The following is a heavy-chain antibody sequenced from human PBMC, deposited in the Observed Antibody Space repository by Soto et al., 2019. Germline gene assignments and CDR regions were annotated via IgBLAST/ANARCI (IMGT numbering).Heavy chain of an antibody. CDR2: MNPNSGNT. J-gene: IGHJ6*03. CDR3: ARGYCGGDCYYPSHYYRYTDF. CDR1: GYTFTSYD. Sequence: ASVKVSCKASGYTFTSYDINWVRQATGQGLEWMGWMNPNSGNTGYAQKFQGRVTMTRNTSISTAYMELSSLRSEDTAVYYCARGYCGGDCYYPSHYYRYTDFWGKGTSVTVSS. V-gene: IGHV1-8*01. D-gene: IGHD2-21*01.